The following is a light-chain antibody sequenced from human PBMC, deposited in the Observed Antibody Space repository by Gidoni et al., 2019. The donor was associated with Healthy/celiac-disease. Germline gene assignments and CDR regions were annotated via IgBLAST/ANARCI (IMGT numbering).Light chain of an antibody. CDR1: QSVSDNY. CDR2: GAS. Sequence: TVLTQSPGTLSLSPGERATLSCRASQSVSDNYLAWYQQKPGQSPRLLVYGASNRATAIPDRFTGSGSGTDFTLTIDRLEPDDLAVYYCQQYADSATTFGPGTKVEIK. J-gene: IGKJ3*01. CDR3: QQYADSATT. V-gene: IGKV3-20*01.